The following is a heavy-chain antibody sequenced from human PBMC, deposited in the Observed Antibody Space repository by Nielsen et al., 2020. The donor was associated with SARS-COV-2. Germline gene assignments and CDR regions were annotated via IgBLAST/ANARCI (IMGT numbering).Heavy chain of an antibody. V-gene: IGHV3-9*01. CDR2: ISWNSGSI. CDR1: GFTFDDYA. J-gene: IGHJ3*02. CDR3: AKLPEPYDAFDI. Sequence: GGSLRLSCAASGFTFDDYAMHWVRQAPGKGLEWVSGISWNSGSIGYADSVKGRFTISRDNAKNSLYLQMNSLRAEDTALYYCAKLPEPYDAFDIWGQGTMVTVSS.